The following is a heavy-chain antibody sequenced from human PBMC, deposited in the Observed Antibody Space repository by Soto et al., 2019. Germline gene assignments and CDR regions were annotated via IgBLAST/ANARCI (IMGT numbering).Heavy chain of an antibody. Sequence: PSDTLSLSCTVAGGSLSSSGDCWGWIRQPPGKGLEWIGSIYYSGSTYYNPSLKSRVTISVDTSKNQFSLKLSSVTAADTAVYYCARLGGYCSSTGCYGYYALDVWGPGTTVTVS. CDR1: GGSLSSSGDC. CDR3: ARLGGYCSSTGCYGYYALDV. V-gene: IGHV4-39*01. J-gene: IGHJ6*02. CDR2: IYYSGST. D-gene: IGHD2-2*01.